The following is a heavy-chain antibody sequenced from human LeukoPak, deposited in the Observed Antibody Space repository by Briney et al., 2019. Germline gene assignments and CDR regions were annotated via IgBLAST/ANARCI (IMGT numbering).Heavy chain of an antibody. J-gene: IGHJ4*02. D-gene: IGHD6-13*01. V-gene: IGHV4-39*01. CDR1: GGSISSSSYY. Sequence: SETLSLTCTVSGGSISSSSYYWGWIRQPPGKGLEWIGSIYYSGTTYYNPSLKSRVTISVDTSKNQFSLQLSSVTAADTAVFYCARRGNSSWFFDYWGQGTLVTVSS. CDR3: ARRGNSSWFFDY. CDR2: IYYSGTT.